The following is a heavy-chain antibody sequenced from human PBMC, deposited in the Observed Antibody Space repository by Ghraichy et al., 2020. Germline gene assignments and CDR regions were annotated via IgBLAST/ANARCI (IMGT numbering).Heavy chain of an antibody. CDR2: ISGDGGST. CDR3: AKGPYSNYGDYVRSYHYYMDV. J-gene: IGHJ6*03. V-gene: IGHV3-43*02. Sequence: GSLRLSCAASGFTFDDYAMHWVRQAPGKGLEWVSLISGDGGSTYYADSVKGRFTISRDNSKNSLYLQMNSLRTEDTALYYCAKGPYSNYGDYVRSYHYYMDVWGKGTTVTVSS. D-gene: IGHD4-17*01. CDR1: GFTFDDYA.